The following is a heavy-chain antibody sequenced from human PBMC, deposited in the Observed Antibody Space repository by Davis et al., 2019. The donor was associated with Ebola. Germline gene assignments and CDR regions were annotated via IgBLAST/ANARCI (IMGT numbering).Heavy chain of an antibody. CDR1: GGSISGYY. J-gene: IGHJ4*02. Sequence: PSETLSLTCTVSGGSISGYYWSWIRQPPGKGLEWIGEINHSGSTNYNPSLKSRVTISVDTSKNQFSLKLSSVTAADTAVYYCAYIAAAGTRRVDYWGQGTLVTVSS. CDR2: INHSGST. V-gene: IGHV4-34*01. CDR3: AYIAAAGTRRVDY. D-gene: IGHD6-13*01.